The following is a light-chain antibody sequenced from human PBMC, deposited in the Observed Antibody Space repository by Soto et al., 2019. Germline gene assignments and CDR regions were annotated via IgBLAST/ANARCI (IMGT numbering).Light chain of an antibody. CDR1: NSNIGTYT. J-gene: IGLJ3*02. Sequence: QSALTQPPSAYGTPGQRVDISCSGSNSNIGTYTVNWYQQLPGTAPKLLIYTDYQRPSGVPDRFSGSKSGPSASLAISGLQSEDEADYYCASWDDSLSGGVFGGGTQLTVL. CDR2: TDY. V-gene: IGLV1-44*01. CDR3: ASWDDSLSGGV.